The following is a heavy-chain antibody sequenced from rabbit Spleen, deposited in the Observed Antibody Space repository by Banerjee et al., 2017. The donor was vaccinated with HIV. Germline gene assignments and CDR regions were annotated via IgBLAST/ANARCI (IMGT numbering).Heavy chain of an antibody. V-gene: IGHV1S45*01. D-gene: IGHD8-1*01. CDR1: GFSFSNKAV. Sequence: QEQLVESGGGLVKPGGTLTLTCTASGFSFSNKAVMCWVRQAPGKGLEWIACINAVTGKAVYASWAKGRFTISKTSSTAVTLQMTSLTAADTATYFCARDTGTSFSTYGMDLWGPGTLVTVS. J-gene: IGHJ6*01. CDR3: ARDTGTSFSTYGMDL. CDR2: INAVTGKA.